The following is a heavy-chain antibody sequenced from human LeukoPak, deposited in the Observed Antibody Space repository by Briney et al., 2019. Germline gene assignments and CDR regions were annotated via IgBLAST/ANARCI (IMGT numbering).Heavy chain of an antibody. J-gene: IGHJ4*02. CDR2: INPNGGST. V-gene: IGHV1-46*01. D-gene: IGHD5-18*01. CDR1: GYTFTSYY. Sequence: GASVKVTCKASGYTFTSYYMHWVRQPPGQGLEWMGIINPNGGSTTYAQKFQGRVTMIRDTSTSTVYMELSSLRSEDTAVYYCAKESGDTAMVSFDYWGQGTLVTVSS. CDR3: AKESGDTAMVSFDY.